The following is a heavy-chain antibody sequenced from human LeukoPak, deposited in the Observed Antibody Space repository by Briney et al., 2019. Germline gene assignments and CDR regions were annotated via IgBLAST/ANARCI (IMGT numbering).Heavy chain of an antibody. V-gene: IGHV3-21*01. J-gene: IGHJ4*02. D-gene: IGHD2-2*01. CDR1: GFTFSSYS. CDR2: ISSSSSYI. CDR3: AREAPTSCHDY. Sequence: PGGSLRLSCAASGFTFSSYSMNWVRQAPGKGLEWVSSISSSSSYIYYADSVKGRFTISRDNAKNPLYLQMNSLRAEDTAVYYCAREAPTSCHDYWGQGTLVTVSS.